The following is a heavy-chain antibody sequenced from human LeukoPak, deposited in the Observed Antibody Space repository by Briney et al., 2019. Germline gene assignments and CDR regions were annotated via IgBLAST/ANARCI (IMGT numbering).Heavy chain of an antibody. Sequence: SETLSLTCSVSGGSINSYYWNWVRQPPGKGLEWIGFMHTGGSTDYNPSLKSRVTISVDTSKNQVSLRLTSVTAADTAVYYCARVASRSSSSRCFDYWGPGTLVTVSS. CDR2: MHTGGST. D-gene: IGHD6-6*01. CDR1: GGSINSYY. J-gene: IGHJ4*02. V-gene: IGHV4-4*08. CDR3: ARVASRSSSSRCFDY.